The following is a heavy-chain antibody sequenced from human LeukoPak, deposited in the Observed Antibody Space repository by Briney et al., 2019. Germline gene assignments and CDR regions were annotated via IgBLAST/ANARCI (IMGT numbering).Heavy chain of an antibody. CDR3: ARDQRSLFDV. CDR1: DGSINSDTYY. Sequence: SETLSLTCSVSDGSINSDTYYWGWIRQPPGKGLEWIASIYSGGNTFYNPSLKSRVTISIDTSKKQFSFKLTSVTAADTAVYYCARDQRSLFDVWGQGSLVTVSS. CDR2: IYSGGNT. V-gene: IGHV4-39*07. D-gene: IGHD1-26*01. J-gene: IGHJ4*02.